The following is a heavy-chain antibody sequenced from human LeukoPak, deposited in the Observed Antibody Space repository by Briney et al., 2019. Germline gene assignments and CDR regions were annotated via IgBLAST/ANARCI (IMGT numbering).Heavy chain of an antibody. CDR2: IYHSGST. D-gene: IGHD6-13*01. J-gene: IGHJ4*02. CDR1: GGSISSSNW. V-gene: IGHV4-4*02. Sequence: SETLSLTCAVSGGSISSSNWWSWVRQPPGKGLEWIGEIYHSGSTNYNPSLKSRVTISVDTFKNQFSLKLSSVTAADTAVYYCARGRRGYSSSYINWGQGTLVTVSS. CDR3: ARGRRGYSSSYIN.